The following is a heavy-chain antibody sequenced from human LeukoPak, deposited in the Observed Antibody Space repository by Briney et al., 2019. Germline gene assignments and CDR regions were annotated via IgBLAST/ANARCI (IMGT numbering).Heavy chain of an antibody. D-gene: IGHD1-26*01. V-gene: IGHV1-2*02. CDR3: ARKGVGATTGYYYYMDV. CDR2: INPNSGGT. CDR1: GYTFTYRY. Sequence: ASVKVSCKASGYTFTYRYLHWVRQAPGQGLEWMGWINPNSGGTNYAQKFQGRVTMTRDTSISTVYMELSRLRSDDPAVYYCARKGVGATTGYYYYMDVWGKGTMVTVSS. J-gene: IGHJ6*03.